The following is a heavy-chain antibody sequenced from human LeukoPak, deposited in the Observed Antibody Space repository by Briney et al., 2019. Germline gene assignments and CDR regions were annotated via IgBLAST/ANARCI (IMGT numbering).Heavy chain of an antibody. CDR1: GFTFSRHW. J-gene: IGHJ4*02. D-gene: IGHD3-22*01. Sequence: GGSLRLSCAASGFTFSRHWMTWVRQAPGKGLEWVANIKEDGTKKNYVDSVKGRFTISRDNAKNSLYLQMNSLRAEDTAVYHCATPLDYHDSSGYHQGGDWGQGTLVIVSS. CDR3: ATPLDYHDSSGYHQGGD. V-gene: IGHV3-7*03. CDR2: IKEDGTKK.